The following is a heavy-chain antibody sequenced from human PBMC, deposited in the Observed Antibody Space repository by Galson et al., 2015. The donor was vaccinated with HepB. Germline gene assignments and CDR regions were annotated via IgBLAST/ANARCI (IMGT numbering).Heavy chain of an antibody. J-gene: IGHJ4*02. CDR3: ARRGSVDSGFNY. CDR1: GYTFTDNY. Sequence: SVKVSCKASGYTFTDNYINWVRQAPGQGLEWMGWINPHSGGTDYAQKFQGRVTMTSETSISTAYMELSSLRSDDTAVYYCARRGSVDSGFNYWGQGNMVTVSS. V-gene: IGHV1-2*02. D-gene: IGHD3-22*01. CDR2: INPHSGGT.